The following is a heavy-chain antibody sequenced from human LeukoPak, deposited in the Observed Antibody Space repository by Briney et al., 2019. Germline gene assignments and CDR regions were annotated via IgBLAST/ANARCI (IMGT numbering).Heavy chain of an antibody. CDR1: GFTVSSNY. Sequence: PGGSLRLSCAASGFTVSSNYMSWVRQAPGKGLEWVSLIYSGGSTYYADSVKGRFTISRDNSKNTLYLQMNSLRAEDTAVYYCARVPYCSGVSCYSYDYYGMDVWGQGTTVTVSS. V-gene: IGHV3-53*01. CDR3: ARVPYCSGVSCYSYDYYGMDV. CDR2: IYSGGST. D-gene: IGHD2-15*01. J-gene: IGHJ6*02.